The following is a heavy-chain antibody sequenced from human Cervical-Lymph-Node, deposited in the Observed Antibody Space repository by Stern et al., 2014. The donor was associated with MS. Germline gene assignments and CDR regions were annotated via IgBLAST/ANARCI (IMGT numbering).Heavy chain of an antibody. CDR1: RNTFIDYY. CDR2: INPRSGDS. CDR3: ARGRYGDPFDS. V-gene: IGHV1-2*02. D-gene: IGHD4-17*01. Sequence: QVQLVQSGAELKKPGASLKVSCKASRNTFIDYYVHWVRQAPGQALAWMGWINPRSGDSNSAQKFQGRVTMTRDSSITTAYMDLSRLTSDDTAMYFCARGRYGDPFDSWGQGTLVTVSS. J-gene: IGHJ4*02.